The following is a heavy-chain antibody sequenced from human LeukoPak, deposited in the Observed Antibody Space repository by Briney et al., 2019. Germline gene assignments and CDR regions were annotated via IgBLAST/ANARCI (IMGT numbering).Heavy chain of an antibody. CDR2: ISAYNGNT. D-gene: IGHD3-9*01. CDR3: ARDSEVLRYFDWPRPFDP. J-gene: IGHJ5*02. V-gene: IGHV1-18*01. Sequence: ASVKVSCKASGYTFTSYGISWVRQAPGQALEWMGWISAYNGNTNYAQKFQGRVTITADESTSTAYMELSSLRSEDTAVYYCARDSEVLRYFDWPRPFDPWGQGTLVTVSS. CDR1: GYTFTSYG.